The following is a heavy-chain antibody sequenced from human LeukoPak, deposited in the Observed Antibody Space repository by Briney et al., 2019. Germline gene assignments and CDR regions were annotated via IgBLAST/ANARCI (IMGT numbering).Heavy chain of an antibody. J-gene: IGHJ4*02. Sequence: GASVKVSCKASGYTFTSYGISWVRQAPGQGLEWMGWISAYNGNTNYAQKLQGRVTMTTDTSTSTAYMELRSLRSDGTAVYYCARGLFGHYDILTGYSYWGQGTLVTVSS. D-gene: IGHD3-9*01. CDR3: ARGLFGHYDILTGYSY. V-gene: IGHV1-18*04. CDR2: ISAYNGNT. CDR1: GYTFTSYG.